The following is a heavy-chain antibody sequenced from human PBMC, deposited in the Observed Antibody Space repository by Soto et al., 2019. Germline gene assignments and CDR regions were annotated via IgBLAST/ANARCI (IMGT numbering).Heavy chain of an antibody. CDR1: DGYIISHC. CDR2: IYYSGST. V-gene: IGHV4-59*11. CDR3: ARGGYYDSSGYFPPPSDAFDI. Sequence: SLPQRLPWTVADGYIISHCVRWIRQPPGKGLEWIGYIYYSGSTNYNPSLKSRVTISVDTSKNQFSLKLSSVTAADTAVYYCARGGYYDSSGYFPPPSDAFDICGQGTMVTVSS. J-gene: IGHJ3*02. D-gene: IGHD3-22*01.